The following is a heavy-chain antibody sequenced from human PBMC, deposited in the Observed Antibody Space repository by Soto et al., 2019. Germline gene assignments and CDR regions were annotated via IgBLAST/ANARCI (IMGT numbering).Heavy chain of an antibody. CDR3: AREGAAAGIFV. CDR2: ISSSSSTI. J-gene: IGHJ4*02. V-gene: IGHV3-48*01. Sequence: GGSLRLSCAASGFTFSSYSMNWVRQAPGKGLEWVSYISSSSSTIYYADSVKGRFTISRDNAKNSLYLQMNSLRAEDTAVYYCAREGAAAGIFVWGQGTLVTVSS. CDR1: GFTFSSYS. D-gene: IGHD6-13*01.